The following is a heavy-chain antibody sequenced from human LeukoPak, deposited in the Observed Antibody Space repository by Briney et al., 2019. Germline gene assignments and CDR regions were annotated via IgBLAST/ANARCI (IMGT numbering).Heavy chain of an antibody. CDR1: GGSISSYY. Sequence: PSETLSLTCTVSGGSISSYYWTCIRQPPGKGLEWIGYIHYSGSTKYNSSLKSRVTISVDTSNNQFSLKLTSVTAADTAVYYCASKAIAGATDDAFDIWGQGTMVTVSS. D-gene: IGHD1-26*01. CDR3: ASKAIAGATDDAFDI. CDR2: IHYSGST. V-gene: IGHV4-59*01. J-gene: IGHJ3*02.